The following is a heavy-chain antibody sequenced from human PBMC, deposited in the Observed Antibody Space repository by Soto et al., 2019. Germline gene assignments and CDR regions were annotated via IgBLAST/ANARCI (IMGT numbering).Heavy chain of an antibody. Sequence: GESLKISCKGSGYSFTSYWIGWVRQMPGKGLEWMGIIYPGDSDTRYSPSFQGQVTISADKSISTAYLQWSSLKASDTAMYYCARRKIAVADPYYYGMDVWGQGTTVTVSS. CDR3: ARRKIAVADPYYYGMDV. CDR1: GYSFTSYW. D-gene: IGHD6-19*01. CDR2: IYPGDSDT. J-gene: IGHJ6*02. V-gene: IGHV5-51*01.